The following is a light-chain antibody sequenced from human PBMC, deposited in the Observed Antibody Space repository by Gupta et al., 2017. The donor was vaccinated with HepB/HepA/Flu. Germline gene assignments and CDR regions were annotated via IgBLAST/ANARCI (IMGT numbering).Light chain of an antibody. CDR3: AAWDDSLNGYWV. Sequence: QSVLFQPPTASETPGQRGTSTCSVSSSNIGTNTVQWYRQLPGTAPHLLIYSNCHRPSGVPDRFSGSKSGTSASLASIRLQSEDEDDYNCAAWDDSLNGYWVFGGGTKLTVL. J-gene: IGLJ3*02. CDR2: SNC. CDR1: SSNIGTNT. V-gene: IGLV1-44*01.